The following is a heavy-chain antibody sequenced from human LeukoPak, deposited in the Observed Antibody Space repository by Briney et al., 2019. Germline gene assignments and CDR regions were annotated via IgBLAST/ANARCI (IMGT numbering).Heavy chain of an antibody. Sequence: AVTVSRTASAATFSSYAISWVRQAPGQGLEWMGGIIPIYGTANYAQKFQGRVTITADESTSTAYMELSSLRSEDTAVYYCARVPSSSFEDIYYYGMDVWGKGTTVTVSS. CDR1: AATFSSYA. V-gene: IGHV1-69*13. J-gene: IGHJ6*04. D-gene: IGHD6-13*01. CDR3: ARVPSSSFEDIYYYGMDV. CDR2: IIPIYGTA.